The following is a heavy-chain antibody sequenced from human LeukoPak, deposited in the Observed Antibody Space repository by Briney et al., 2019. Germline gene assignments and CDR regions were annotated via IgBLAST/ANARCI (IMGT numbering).Heavy chain of an antibody. CDR1: GGSFSGYY. V-gene: IGHV4-34*01. CDR3: ARGPMGQDIVVVVAATSPVYFQH. Sequence: SETLSLTCAVYGGSFSGYYWSWIRQPPRKGLEWIGEINHSGSTNYKPSLKSRVTISVDTSKKQFSLKLSSVTAADTAVYYCARGPMGQDIVVVVAATSPVYFQHWGQGTLVTVSS. D-gene: IGHD2-15*01. CDR2: INHSGST. J-gene: IGHJ1*01.